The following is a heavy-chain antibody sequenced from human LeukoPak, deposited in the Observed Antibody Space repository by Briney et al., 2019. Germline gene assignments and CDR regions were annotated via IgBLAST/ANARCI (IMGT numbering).Heavy chain of an antibody. CDR1: GYTFTSYG. CDR2: ISAYNGNT. Sequence: ASVKVSCKASGYTFTSYGISWVRQAPGQGLEWMGWISAYNGNTNYAQKLQGRVTMTTDTSTSTAYMELRSLRSDDTAVYYCASCFCSSTSCYLPTDYWAQGTLVTVSS. V-gene: IGHV1-18*01. J-gene: IGHJ4*02. D-gene: IGHD2-2*01. CDR3: ASCFCSSTSCYLPTDY.